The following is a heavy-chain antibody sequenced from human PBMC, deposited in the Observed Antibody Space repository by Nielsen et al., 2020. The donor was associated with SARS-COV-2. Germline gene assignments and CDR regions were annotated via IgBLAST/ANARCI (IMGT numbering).Heavy chain of an antibody. CDR3: AKMYYSSSWYAHFFDY. CDR1: GFTFSSYG. CDR2: ISYDGSNK. V-gene: IGHV3-30*18. Sequence: GGSLRLSCAASGFTFSSYGMHWVRQAPGKGLEWVAVISYDGSNKYYADSVKGRFTISRDNSKNTLYLQMNSLRAEDTAVYYCAKMYYSSSWYAHFFDYWGQGTLVTVSS. D-gene: IGHD6-13*01. J-gene: IGHJ4*02.